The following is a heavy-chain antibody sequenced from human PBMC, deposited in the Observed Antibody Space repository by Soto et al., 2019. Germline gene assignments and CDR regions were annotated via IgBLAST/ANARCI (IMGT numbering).Heavy chain of an antibody. CDR1: GYAFTDFA. V-gene: IGHV1-3*04. CDR2: INTGRGNT. D-gene: IGHD3-9*01. CDR3: ARIKGGGHDNDWFQFDY. J-gene: IGHJ4*02. Sequence: QVQFVQSGPEMRKPGASVKVSCKASGYAFTDFAIHWLRQAPGQWLEWMGWINTGRGNTRYSQKFQCRISITVDTSAHAVSMELSSLTSEDTAFYYCARIKGGGHDNDWFQFDYWGQGNLVTVSS.